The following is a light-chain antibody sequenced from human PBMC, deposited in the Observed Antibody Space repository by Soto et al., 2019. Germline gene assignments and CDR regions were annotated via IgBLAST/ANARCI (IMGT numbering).Light chain of an antibody. CDR1: QSVSSSY. CDR3: QRSTIFPYT. V-gene: IGKV3-20*01. CDR2: GAS. Sequence: EILFTQSPATLALSPGKRATLSCRASQSVSSSYLAWCQQKPGQAPRLLIYGASSRATGIPDRFSGSGSGTDFTLTISRLEPVYLVVQCPQRSTIFPYT. J-gene: IGKJ2*01.